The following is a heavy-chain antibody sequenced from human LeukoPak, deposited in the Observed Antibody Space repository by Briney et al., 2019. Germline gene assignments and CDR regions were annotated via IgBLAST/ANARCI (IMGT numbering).Heavy chain of an antibody. CDR1: GGSISTFY. CDR3: ARHGHHGDHDY. D-gene: IGHD2-21*02. CDR2: IYYTGSN. Sequence: PSETLSLTCTVSGGSISTFYWTWIRQPPGKGLGWIGYIYYTGSNNYTPSVKSRVTISVDTSKNQFSLKLTSVTAADTAVYYCARHGHHGDHDYWGQGTLVTVSS. V-gene: IGHV4-59*08. J-gene: IGHJ4*02.